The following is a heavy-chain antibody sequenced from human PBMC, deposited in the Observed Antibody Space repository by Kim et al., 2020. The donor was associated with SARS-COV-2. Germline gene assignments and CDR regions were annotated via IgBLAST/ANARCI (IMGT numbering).Heavy chain of an antibody. D-gene: IGHD3-22*01. CDR3: ARGGFRVTTYYYYGMDV. J-gene: IGHJ6*02. CDR2: ISSSSSYT. CDR1: GFTFSDYY. V-gene: IGHV3-11*06. Sequence: GGSLRLSCAASGFTFSDYYMSWIRQAPGKGLEWVSYISSSSSYTNYADSVKGRFTISRDNAKNSLYLQMNSLRAEDTAVYYCARGGFRVTTYYYYGMDVWGQGTTVTVSS.